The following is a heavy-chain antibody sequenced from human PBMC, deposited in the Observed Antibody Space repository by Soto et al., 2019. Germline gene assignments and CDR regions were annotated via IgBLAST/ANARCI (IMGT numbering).Heavy chain of an antibody. J-gene: IGHJ6*02. CDR2: IMPIFRAP. CDR1: GGAFSDYA. Sequence: QVQLVQSGAEVKKPGSSVKVSCKASGGAFSDYAFSWVRQAPGQGLEWLGGIMPIFRAPDYAQKFQGRVTITADESTRTAYMEMRSLRSEDTAVYYCASWLTEVDIGNYYYGMDVWGQVTTVTVS. V-gene: IGHV1-69*12. CDR3: ASWLTEVDIGNYYYGMDV. D-gene: IGHD3-9*01.